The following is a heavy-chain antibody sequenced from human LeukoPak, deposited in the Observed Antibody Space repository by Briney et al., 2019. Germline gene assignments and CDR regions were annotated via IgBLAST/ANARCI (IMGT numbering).Heavy chain of an antibody. V-gene: IGHV4-39*07. J-gene: IGHJ3*02. D-gene: IGHD5-18*01. CDR2: IYYSGST. CDR1: GGSISSSSYY. CDR3: ARESVDTAMVANAFDI. Sequence: PSETLSLTCTVSGGSISSSSYYWGWIRQPPGKGLEWIGSIYYSGSTNYNPSLKSRVTISVDTSKNQFSLKLSSVTAADTAVYYCARESVDTAMVANAFDIWGQGTMVTVSS.